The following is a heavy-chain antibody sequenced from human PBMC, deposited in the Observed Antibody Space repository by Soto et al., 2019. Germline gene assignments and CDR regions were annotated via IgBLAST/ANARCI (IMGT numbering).Heavy chain of an antibody. V-gene: IGHV3-23*04. Sequence: EVQLVESGGGLVQPGRSLRLSCAASGFTFDDYAMHWVRQAPGKGLEWVSGISGSGGSTYYADSVKGRFTISRDNSKNTVYLQMNSLRAEDTAVYYCAKDMIAARYFDYWGQGTLVTVSS. J-gene: IGHJ4*02. CDR3: AKDMIAARYFDY. CDR2: ISGSGGST. CDR1: GFTFDDYA. D-gene: IGHD6-6*01.